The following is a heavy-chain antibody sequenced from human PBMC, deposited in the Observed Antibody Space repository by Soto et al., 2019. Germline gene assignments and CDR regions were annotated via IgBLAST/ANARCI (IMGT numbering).Heavy chain of an antibody. J-gene: IGHJ6*02. CDR2: IYYKGNS. V-gene: IGHV4-59*02. CDR1: GGSVSDSY. D-gene: IGHD2-2*01. CDR3: AKVIVLVPAASYGMDV. Sequence: PSGCLSLTCTVSGGSVSDSYWGWLLQPPGRGLEWIGYIYYKGNSNYNPSLKSRVTLSVDTSNNQFSLKMRSVTAADTAIYYCAKVIVLVPAASYGMDVWGQGTTVTVSS.